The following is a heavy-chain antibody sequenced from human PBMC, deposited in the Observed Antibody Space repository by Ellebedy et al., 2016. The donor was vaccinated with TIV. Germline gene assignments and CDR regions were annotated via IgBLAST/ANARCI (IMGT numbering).Heavy chain of an antibody. J-gene: IGHJ5*01. D-gene: IGHD2-15*01. V-gene: IGHV3-48*01. CDR3: ARGWSTPDS. CDR2: ISSSATVM. CDR1: GFTFNSHS. Sequence: GESLKISCAGPGFTFNSHSMIWVRQAPGKGLEWISYISSSATVMYYAESVKGRFTISRDNAQNSLFLQMNSLRAEDTAVYYCARGWSTPDSWGQGTLVIVSS.